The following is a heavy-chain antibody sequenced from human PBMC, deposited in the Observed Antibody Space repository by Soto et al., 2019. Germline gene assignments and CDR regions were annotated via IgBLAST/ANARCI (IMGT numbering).Heavy chain of an antibody. D-gene: IGHD1-1*01. V-gene: IGHV4-4*02. J-gene: IGHJ4*02. CDR1: GDSITSSNW. Sequence: QVQLQESGPGLVKPSGTLSLTCAVSGDSITSSNWWSWVRQAPGKGLEWIGEIYHSGATTYNPSLKSRATISVDPSNNHFSLKLTSVTAADTAVYFCARDLGTGTDYCGRGTLVTVAS. CDR2: IYHSGAT. CDR3: ARDLGTGTDY.